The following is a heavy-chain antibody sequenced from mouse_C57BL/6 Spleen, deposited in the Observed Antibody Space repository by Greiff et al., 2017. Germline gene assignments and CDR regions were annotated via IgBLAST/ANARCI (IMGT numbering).Heavy chain of an antibody. CDR1: GYTFTDYY. Sequence: EVQLQQSGPELVKPGASVKISCKASGYTFTDYYMNWVKQSHGKSLEWIGDINPNNGGTSYNQKFKGKATLTVDKSSSTAYMERRSLTSEDSAVYYCARGGDYSGITYAYFDVWGTETPVTVSS. CDR2: INPNNGGT. CDR3: ARGGDYSGITYAYFDV. J-gene: IGHJ1*03. D-gene: IGHD1-1*01. V-gene: IGHV1-26*01.